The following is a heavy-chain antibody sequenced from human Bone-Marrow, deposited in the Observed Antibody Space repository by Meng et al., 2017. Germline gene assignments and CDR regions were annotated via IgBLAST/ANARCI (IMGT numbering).Heavy chain of an antibody. CDR2: IIPIFGTA. J-gene: IGHJ2*01. CDR1: GGTFSSYA. Sequence: SVKVSCKASGGTFSSYAISWVRQAPGQGLEWRGGIIPIFGTANYAQKFQGRVTITADESTSTAYMELSSLRSEDTAVYYCARSVGGGKSLYWYFDLWGRGTLVTVSS. V-gene: IGHV1-69*13. D-gene: IGHD4-23*01. CDR3: ARSVGGGKSLYWYFDL.